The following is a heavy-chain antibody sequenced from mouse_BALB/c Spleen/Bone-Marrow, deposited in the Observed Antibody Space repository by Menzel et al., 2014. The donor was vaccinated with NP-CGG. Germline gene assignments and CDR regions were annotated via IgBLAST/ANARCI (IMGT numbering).Heavy chain of an antibody. CDR2: ISSGGTT. Sequence: DVMLVESGRGLVKPGGSLKLSCAASGFTFSSCALSWVRRTPEKRLEWVASISSGGTTYYQDSVKGRFTISRDNARNILYLQMSSLGSEDTAIFCCAAITTVAYWGHGTILTVSS. D-gene: IGHD1-1*01. J-gene: IGHJ2*01. CDR3: AAITTVAY. CDR1: GFTFSSCA. V-gene: IGHV5-6-5*01.